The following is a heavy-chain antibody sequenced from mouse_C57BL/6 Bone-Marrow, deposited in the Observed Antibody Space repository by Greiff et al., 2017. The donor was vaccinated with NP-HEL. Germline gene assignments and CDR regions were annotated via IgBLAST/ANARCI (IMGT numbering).Heavy chain of an antibody. Sequence: EVMLVESGGGLVQPGGSLSLSCAASGFTFTDYYMSWVRQPPGKALEWLGFIRHKANGYTTEYSASVKGRFTISRDNSQSILYLQMNALKAEDSATYYCARSPITTVVANFDFWGQGTTLTVSS. V-gene: IGHV7-3*01. J-gene: IGHJ2*01. CDR1: GFTFTDYY. D-gene: IGHD1-1*01. CDR3: ARSPITTVVANFDF. CDR2: IRHKANGYTT.